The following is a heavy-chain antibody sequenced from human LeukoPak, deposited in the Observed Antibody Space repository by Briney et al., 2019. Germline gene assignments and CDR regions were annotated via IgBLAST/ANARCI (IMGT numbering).Heavy chain of an antibody. Sequence: GASVKVSCKASGYTFSGYYVHWVRQAPGQGLEWMGWMNPNSGNTGYAQKFQGRVTMTRNTSISTAYMELSSLRSEDTAVYYCARGFYPDYDSSGYEPPAFDYWGQGTLVTVSS. J-gene: IGHJ4*02. CDR1: GYTFSGYY. CDR2: MNPNSGNT. V-gene: IGHV1-8*02. D-gene: IGHD3-22*01. CDR3: ARGFYPDYDSSGYEPPAFDY.